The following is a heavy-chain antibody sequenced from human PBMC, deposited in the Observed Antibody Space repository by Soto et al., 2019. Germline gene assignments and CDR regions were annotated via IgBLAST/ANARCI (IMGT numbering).Heavy chain of an antibody. CDR2: ISPYNGNT. CDR1: GYTFSGYV. D-gene: IGHD3-16*02. Sequence: QVQLVQSGVEVQKPGASVKVSCKASGYTFSGYVINWLRQAPGQGLEWMGWISPYNGNTNYGQNLQGRVTMTTDTSTSIVDMELRSLRSDDTAVYYCAREGGVWGSFRYFDYWGQGTLVTVSP. J-gene: IGHJ4*02. V-gene: IGHV1-18*04. CDR3: AREGGVWGSFRYFDY.